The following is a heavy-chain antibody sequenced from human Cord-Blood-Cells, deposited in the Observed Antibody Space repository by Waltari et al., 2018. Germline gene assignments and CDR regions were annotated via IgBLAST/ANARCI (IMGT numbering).Heavy chain of an antibody. J-gene: IGHJ4*02. CDR2: ISGSGGST. D-gene: IGHD3-3*01. V-gene: IGHV3-23*01. CDR1: GFTFSSYA. Sequence: EVQLLESGGGLVQPGGSLRLSCAASGFTFSSYAMSWVRQAPGKGLEWVSAISGSGGSTYYADSVQGLFTISRDNSKNTLYLQMNSLRAEDTAVYYCAKEMTYYDFWSGYTPVDYWGQGTLVTVSS. CDR3: AKEMTYYDFWSGYTPVDY.